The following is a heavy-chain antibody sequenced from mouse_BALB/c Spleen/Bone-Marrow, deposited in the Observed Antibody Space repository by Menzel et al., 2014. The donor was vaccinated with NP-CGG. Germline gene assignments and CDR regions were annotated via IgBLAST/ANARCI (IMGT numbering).Heavy chain of an antibody. CDR1: GFTFSSFG. CDR2: ISNGSSTI. V-gene: IGHV5-17*02. J-gene: IGHJ4*01. CDR3: ARKGAMITHYYAMDY. D-gene: IGHD2-4*01. Sequence: EVKVVESGGGLVQPGGSRKLSCAASGFTFSSFGMHWVRQAPEKGLEWVAYISNGSSTIYYADTVKGRFTISRDNPKNTLILQMTSIRSEDTAMYYCARKGAMITHYYAMDYWGQGTSVTVSS.